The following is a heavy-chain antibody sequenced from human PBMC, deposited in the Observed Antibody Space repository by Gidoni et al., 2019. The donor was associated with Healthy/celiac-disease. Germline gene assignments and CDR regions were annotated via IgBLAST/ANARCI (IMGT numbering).Heavy chain of an antibody. Sequence: EVKLVESGGAVVQPGGSLRLSCAASAFAFVDFAMHWVRQAPGKGLEWVSLIGGYGRCAHYADSVRGRFTISRDNNKNSLYLQMTNLRPEDTALYYCVRPFCDSDSCYSDYYGLDVWGQGTAVTVSS. CDR3: VRPFCDSDSCYSDYYGLDV. CDR1: AFAFVDFA. D-gene: IGHD2-21*01. V-gene: IGHV3-43D*03. CDR2: IGGYGRCA. J-gene: IGHJ6*02.